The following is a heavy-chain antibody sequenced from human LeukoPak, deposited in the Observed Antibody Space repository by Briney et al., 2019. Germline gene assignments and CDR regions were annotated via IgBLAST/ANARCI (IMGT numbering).Heavy chain of an antibody. J-gene: IGHJ4*02. CDR1: GFTFSSYS. D-gene: IGHD6-13*01. V-gene: IGHV3-64*01. CDR2: ISSNGGST. CDR3: ARVRSAAGLDY. Sequence: GGSLRLSCAASGFTFSSYSMHWVRQAPGKGLEYVSAISSNGGSTYYANSVKGRFTISRDNSKNTLYLQMDSLRAEDMAVYYCARVRSAAGLDYWGQGTLVTVSS.